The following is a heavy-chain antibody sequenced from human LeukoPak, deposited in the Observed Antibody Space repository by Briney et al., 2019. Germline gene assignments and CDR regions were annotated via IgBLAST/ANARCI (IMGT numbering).Heavy chain of an antibody. J-gene: IGHJ5*02. CDR3: ATDSIGTAAAGALGWFDP. CDR1: GGSFSSYA. V-gene: IGHV1-69*13. D-gene: IGHD6-13*01. CDR2: IIPIFGTA. Sequence: SVKVSCKASGGSFSSYAISWVRQAPEQGLEWMGGIIPIFGTANYVQKFQGRVTITADESTNTAYMELSSLRSEDTALYYCATDSIGTAAAGALGWFDPWGQGTLVTVSS.